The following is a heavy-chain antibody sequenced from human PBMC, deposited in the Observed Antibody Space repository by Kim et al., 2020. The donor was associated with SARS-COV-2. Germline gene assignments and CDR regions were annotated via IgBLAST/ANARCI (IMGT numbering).Heavy chain of an antibody. D-gene: IGHD5-12*01. V-gene: IGHV3-30*02. Sequence: SVKGRFTISRDNSKSTLYLQMNSLRAEDTAVYYCAKAGTWTGDTDGYNYFDYWGQGTLVTVSS. J-gene: IGHJ4*02. CDR3: AKAGTWTGDTDGYNYFDY.